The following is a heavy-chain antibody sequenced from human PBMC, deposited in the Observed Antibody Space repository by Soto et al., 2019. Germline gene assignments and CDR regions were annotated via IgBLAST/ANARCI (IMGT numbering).Heavy chain of an antibody. CDR2: IYHSGST. J-gene: IGHJ6*02. CDR3: ARDVTMVRGVISYYYYGVDV. CDR1: GYSISSGYY. D-gene: IGHD3-10*01. V-gene: IGHV4-38-2*02. Sequence: PSETLSLTCAVSGYSISSGYYWGWIRQPPGKGLEWIGSIYHSGSTYYNPSLKSRVTISVDTSKNQFSLKLSSVTAADTAVYYCARDVTMVRGVISYYYYGVDVWGQGTTVTVSS.